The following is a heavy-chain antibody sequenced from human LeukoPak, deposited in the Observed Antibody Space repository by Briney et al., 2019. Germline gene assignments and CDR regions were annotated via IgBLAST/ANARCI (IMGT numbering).Heavy chain of an antibody. J-gene: IGHJ6*03. CDR2: IYTSGST. V-gene: IGHV4-4*07. D-gene: IGHD1-1*01. CDR1: GGSISSYY. CDR3: ARDTTPDGYYYYYMGV. Sequence: SETLSLTCTVSGGSISSYYWSWIRQPAGKGLEWIGRIYTSGSTNYNPSLKSRVTISVDKSKNQFSLKLSSVTAADTAVYYCARDTTPDGYYYYYMGVWGKGTTVTVSS.